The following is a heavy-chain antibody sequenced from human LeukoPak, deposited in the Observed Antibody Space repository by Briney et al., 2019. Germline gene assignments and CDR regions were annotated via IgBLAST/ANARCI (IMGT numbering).Heavy chain of an antibody. CDR1: GFSFSSYE. V-gene: IGHV3-48*03. CDR3: TKLSVASADS. Sequence: PGGSLRLSCAASGFSFSSYEMNWVRQAPGKGLEWVSNISPSGSTKYYADSVKGRFTISRDNAKNSLYLQMNNLRAWDTGVYYCTKLSVASADSWGQGTLVTVSS. CDR2: ISPSGSTK. D-gene: IGHD5-12*01. J-gene: IGHJ4*02.